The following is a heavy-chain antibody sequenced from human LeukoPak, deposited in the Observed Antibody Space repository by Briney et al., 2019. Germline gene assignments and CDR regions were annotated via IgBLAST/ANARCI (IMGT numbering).Heavy chain of an antibody. Sequence: GESLKISCKGSGYTFTTYWIAWVRQMPGKGLEWMGSIYPGDSDTRYSPSFQGQVTISADKSISTAYLQWSSLKASDTAMYYCARRAYCGGDCYSDYWGQGTLVTVSS. CDR1: GYTFTTYW. V-gene: IGHV5-51*01. CDR2: IYPGDSDT. D-gene: IGHD2-21*02. CDR3: ARRAYCGGDCYSDY. J-gene: IGHJ4*02.